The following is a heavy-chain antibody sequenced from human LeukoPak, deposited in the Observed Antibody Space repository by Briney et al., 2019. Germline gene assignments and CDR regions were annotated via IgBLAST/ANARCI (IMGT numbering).Heavy chain of an antibody. J-gene: IGHJ4*02. CDR3: ARDSTVTGADY. V-gene: IGHV3-64*01. D-gene: IGHD4-17*01. CDR2: ISSNGGST. Sequence: GSLRLSCAASGFTFSSYAMHWVRQAPGKGLEYVSAISSNGGSTYYANSVKGRFTISRDNSKNTLYLQMGSLRAEDMAVYYCARDSTVTGADYWGQGTLVTVSS. CDR1: GFTFSSYA.